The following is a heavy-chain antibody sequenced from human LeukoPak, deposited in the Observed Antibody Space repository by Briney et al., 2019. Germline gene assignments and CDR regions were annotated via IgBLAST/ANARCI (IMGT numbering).Heavy chain of an antibody. CDR1: GGSISSHY. Sequence: SETLSLTCTVSGGSISSHYWSWIRQPPGKGLEWIGYIYYSGNTNYNPSLKSRVTISVDTSKNQFSLKLSSVTAADTAVYYCARLHGGKGQYYFDYWGQGTLVTVSS. J-gene: IGHJ4*02. CDR3: ARLHGGKGQYYFDY. D-gene: IGHD4-23*01. V-gene: IGHV4-59*11. CDR2: IYYSGNT.